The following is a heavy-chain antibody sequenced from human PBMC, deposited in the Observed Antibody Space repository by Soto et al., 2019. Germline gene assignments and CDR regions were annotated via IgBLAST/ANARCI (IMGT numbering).Heavy chain of an antibody. J-gene: IGHJ4*02. Sequence: EVKLLESGGDLVQPGGSLRLSCAASGFSFSDYSMNWVPKAPGKGLEWVSFIDLSGTTTYNRDSVKGRSTMFKDRSMNTVYLQMNSLTVEDAAVYYCTKDRVPDGIYSFDYWGQGALVTVSS. CDR1: GFSFSDYS. CDR2: IDLSGTTT. V-gene: IGHV3-23*03. D-gene: IGHD2-15*01. CDR3: TKDRVPDGIYSFDY.